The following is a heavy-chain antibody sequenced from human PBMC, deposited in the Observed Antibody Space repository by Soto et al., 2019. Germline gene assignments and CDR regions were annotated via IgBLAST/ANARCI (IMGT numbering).Heavy chain of an antibody. CDR3: AADDAARGVVALDH. CDR2: IKSKTSAETR. Sequence: EVQLVESGGGWVKPGGSLRLSCAASGFTFSPAWMSWVRQAPGKGLERVALIKSKTSAETRDYAAPVKGRFTIARDDWTNTVFLQMQSLKSEDTAGYYCAADDAARGVVALDHGGQGALVTVSS. V-gene: IGHV3-15*05. J-gene: IGHJ5*02. CDR1: GFTFSPAW. D-gene: IGHD3-10*01.